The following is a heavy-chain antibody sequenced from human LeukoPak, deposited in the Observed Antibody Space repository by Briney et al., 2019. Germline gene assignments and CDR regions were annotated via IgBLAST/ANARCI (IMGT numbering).Heavy chain of an antibody. J-gene: IGHJ1*01. Sequence: GASVKVSCKASGYTFTSYAISWVRQAPGQGLEWMGGIIPIFGTANYAQKFQGRVTITADKSTSTAYMELSSLRSEDTAVYYCASPRRRGVSIHAEYFQHWGQGTLVTVSS. CDR3: ASPRRRGVSIHAEYFQH. CDR1: GYTFTSYA. CDR2: IIPIFGTA. D-gene: IGHD2-8*01. V-gene: IGHV1-69*06.